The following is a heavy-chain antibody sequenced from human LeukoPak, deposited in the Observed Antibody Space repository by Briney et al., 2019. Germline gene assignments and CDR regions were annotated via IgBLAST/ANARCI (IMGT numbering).Heavy chain of an antibody. CDR1: GFIFSSFW. V-gene: IGHV3-7*01. CDR2: IKQDGSEK. CDR3: ARGGLHDYGDY. J-gene: IGHJ4*02. Sequence: GGSLRLSCAASGFIFSSFWMSWVRQAPGKGLEWVANIKQDGSEKYYVDSVKGRFTISRDNAKSSLYLQMNSLRAEDTAVYYCARGGLHDYGDYWGQGTLVTVSS. D-gene: IGHD5-24*01.